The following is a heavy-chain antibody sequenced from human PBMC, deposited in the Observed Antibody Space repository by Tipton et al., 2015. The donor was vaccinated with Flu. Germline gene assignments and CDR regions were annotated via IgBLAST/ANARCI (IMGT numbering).Heavy chain of an antibody. CDR1: GFSFNSYE. V-gene: IGHV3-48*03. D-gene: IGHD3-16*01. Sequence: SLRLSCAASGFSFNSYELNWVRQAPGKGLEWVSLISPSGSTRYYADSVKGRFTISRDNAKHELYLELNSLRAEDTAVYYCARGFIRLCDYWGQGTLVIVSP. J-gene: IGHJ4*02. CDR3: ARGFIRLCDY. CDR2: ISPSGSTR.